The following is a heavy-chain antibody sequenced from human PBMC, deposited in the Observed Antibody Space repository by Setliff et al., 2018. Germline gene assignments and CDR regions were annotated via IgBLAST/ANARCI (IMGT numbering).Heavy chain of an antibody. CDR3: ARDRVVVLAGRRGFYFDY. Sequence: SETLSLTCAVSGFSISSHYWTWIRQPAGKGLEWIGRLYTSGDTNYNPSLKSRVSMSLDTSKNQFSLKLSSVTAADTAVYYCARDRVVVLAGRRGFYFDYWGQGTLVTVSS. V-gene: IGHV4-4*07. J-gene: IGHJ4*02. CDR2: LYTSGDT. CDR1: GFSISSHY. D-gene: IGHD2-15*01.